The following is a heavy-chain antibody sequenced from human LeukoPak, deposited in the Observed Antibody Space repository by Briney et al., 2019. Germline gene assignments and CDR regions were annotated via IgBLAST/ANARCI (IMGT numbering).Heavy chain of an antibody. J-gene: IGHJ4*02. CDR2: IGSDGTKK. CDR3: ARQMASTRLFDS. Sequence: GGSLRLSCVASGFIFSDHAFHWVRQSPDKGLEWVALIGSDGTKKYYADSVQGRFTVSRENSKNTLFLQMNTVRVDDTAVYFCARQMASTRLFDSWGQGTLVTVSS. D-gene: IGHD5/OR15-5a*01. V-gene: IGHV3-30*04. CDR1: GFIFSDHA.